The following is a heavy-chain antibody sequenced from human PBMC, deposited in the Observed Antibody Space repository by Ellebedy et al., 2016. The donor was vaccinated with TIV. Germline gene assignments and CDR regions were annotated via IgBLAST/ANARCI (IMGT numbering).Heavy chain of an antibody. CDR1: GYYFTSYW. CDR3: ARYDDYDEFDV. Sequence: GESLKISRQASGYYFTSYWISWVRQMPGKGLEWMGRIDPKDYSTNYSPSFQGHVTTSADRAITTAFLHWSSLQASDSAMYFCARYDDYDEFDVWGQGTLVIVSS. V-gene: IGHV5-10-1*01. D-gene: IGHD4-17*01. J-gene: IGHJ4*02. CDR2: IDPKDYST.